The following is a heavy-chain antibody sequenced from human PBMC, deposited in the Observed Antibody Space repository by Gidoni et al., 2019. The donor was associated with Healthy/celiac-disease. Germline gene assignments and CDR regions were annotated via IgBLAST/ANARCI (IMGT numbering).Heavy chain of an antibody. D-gene: IGHD3-10*01. CDR2: IYYSGRT. V-gene: IGHV4-39*01. CDR1: GGSISSSSYY. Sequence: QLQLQESGPGLVKPSETLSLTCTVSGGSISSSSYYWGWIRQPPGKGLEWIGSIYYSGRTYYNPSLKSRVTISVDTSKSQFSLKLSSVTAADTAVYYCARVEKRDPYYYGSGNWFDPWGQGTLVTVSS. J-gene: IGHJ5*02. CDR3: ARVEKRDPYYYGSGNWFDP.